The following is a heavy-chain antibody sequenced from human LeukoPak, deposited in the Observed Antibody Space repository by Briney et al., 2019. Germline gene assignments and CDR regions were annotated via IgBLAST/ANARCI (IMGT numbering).Heavy chain of an antibody. J-gene: IGHJ4*02. V-gene: IGHV3-23*01. CDR2: ISGSGGST. CDR1: GFTFSSYA. D-gene: IGHD3-16*01. Sequence: GGSLRLSCAASGFTFSSYAMSWVRQAPGKGLEWVSAISGSGGSTYYADSVKGRFTISRDNSKNTLYLQMNSLRVEDTAVYYCARAMSTFGGVRNYFDSWGQGTLVTVSS. CDR3: ARAMSTFGGVRNYFDS.